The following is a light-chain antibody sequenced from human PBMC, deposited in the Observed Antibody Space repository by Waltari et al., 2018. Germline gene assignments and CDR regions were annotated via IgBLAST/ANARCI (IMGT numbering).Light chain of an antibody. CDR2: DAS. Sequence: EIMLTQSPATLSLSPGERATLSCRASQSVSTSLVWYQQKPGQAPRLLIYDASTRATGFPARFSGGGSGTDFTVTISSLEPEDFAVYYCQQRYNWPPTFGQGTKVEIK. V-gene: IGKV3-11*01. J-gene: IGKJ1*01. CDR3: QQRYNWPPT. CDR1: QSVSTS.